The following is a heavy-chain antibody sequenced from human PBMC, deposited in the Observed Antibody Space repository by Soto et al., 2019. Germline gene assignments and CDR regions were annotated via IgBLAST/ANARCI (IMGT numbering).Heavy chain of an antibody. D-gene: IGHD2-8*02. CDR3: ARGRGYWYFDY. Sequence: SSETLSLTCTVSGVSISSDYWSWVRQPPGKGLEWIGYIYYSGSTHYNPSLKSRVTISIDTSKNQFSLRLSSVTAADTAVYYCARGRGYWYFDYWGQGTLVTVS. CDR2: IYYSGST. V-gene: IGHV4-59*01. CDR1: GVSISSDY. J-gene: IGHJ4*02.